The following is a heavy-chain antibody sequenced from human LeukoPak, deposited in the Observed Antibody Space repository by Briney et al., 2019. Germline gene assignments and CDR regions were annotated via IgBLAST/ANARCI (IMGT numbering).Heavy chain of an antibody. V-gene: IGHV1-2*02. CDR3: SRTDGSGLYYYYSGMDF. J-gene: IGHJ6*02. D-gene: IGHD3-10*01. CDR1: GYTFAGYY. Sequence: ASVKVSCKASGYTFAGYYIHWVRQAPGQGPEWMGWINPNSGGTNFAQKFQGRVTMTRDTPISTAYMELSRLRSDDTAVYYCSRTDGSGLYYYYSGMDFWGQGTTVTVSS. CDR2: INPNSGGT.